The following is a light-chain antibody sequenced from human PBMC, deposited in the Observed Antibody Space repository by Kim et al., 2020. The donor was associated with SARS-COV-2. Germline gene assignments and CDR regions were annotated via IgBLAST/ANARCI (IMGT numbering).Light chain of an antibody. CDR1: QSVSNNY. V-gene: IGKV3-20*01. Sequence: PGERATLSCRASQSVSNNYLAWYQQKSGQAPRLLIYGASRRATGIADRFSGSGSGTDFTLTISRLEPEDFAVYYCQQYGNSPPWTFGQGTKVEIK. J-gene: IGKJ1*01. CDR3: QQYGNSPPWT. CDR2: GAS.